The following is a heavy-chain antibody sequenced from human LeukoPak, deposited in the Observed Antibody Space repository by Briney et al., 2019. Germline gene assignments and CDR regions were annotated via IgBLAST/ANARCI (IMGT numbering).Heavy chain of an antibody. CDR2: ISSSSSYI. CDR3: AKISGYYPFDF. Sequence: PGGSLRLSCAASGFTFSSYSMNWVRQAPGKGLEWVSSISSSSSYIYYADSVKGRFTISRDNSKNTLYLQMNSLRADDTAVYYCAKISGYYPFDFWGQGTLVTVSS. J-gene: IGHJ4*02. CDR1: GFTFSSYS. V-gene: IGHV3-21*01. D-gene: IGHD3-22*01.